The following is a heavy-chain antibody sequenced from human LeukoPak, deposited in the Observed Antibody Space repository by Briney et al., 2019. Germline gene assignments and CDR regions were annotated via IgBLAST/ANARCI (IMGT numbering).Heavy chain of an antibody. Sequence: ASVKVSFKAFGYTCTNHYMHWVRQAPGQGLEWMGIINPSAGSTSYTQKFQGRVTMTTDTSTSTVYMELSSMRSEDTAVYYCARAPPNSGSYWGYFDYWGQGTLVTVSS. CDR2: INPSAGST. CDR1: GYTCTNHY. J-gene: IGHJ4*02. CDR3: ARAPPNSGSYWGYFDY. D-gene: IGHD1-26*01. V-gene: IGHV1-46*01.